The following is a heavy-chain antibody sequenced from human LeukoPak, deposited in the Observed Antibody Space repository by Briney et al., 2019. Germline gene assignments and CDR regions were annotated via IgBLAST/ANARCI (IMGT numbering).Heavy chain of an antibody. D-gene: IGHD1-26*01. CDR3: ARDRAVVYSGTREYDY. CDR2: ISAYNGNT. Sequence: ASVKVSCEASGYTFTSYGISWVRQAPGQGLEWMGWISAYNGNTNYAQKLQGRVTMTTDTSTSTAYMELRSLRSDDTAVYYCARDRAVVYSGTREYDYWGQGTLVTVSS. V-gene: IGHV1-18*01. J-gene: IGHJ4*02. CDR1: GYTFTSYG.